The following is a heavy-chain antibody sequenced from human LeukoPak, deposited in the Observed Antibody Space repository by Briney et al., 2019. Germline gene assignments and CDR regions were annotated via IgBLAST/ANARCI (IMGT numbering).Heavy chain of an antibody. CDR1: GVTFSSYS. CDR3: ARERASSRWTLFGY. V-gene: IGHV3-21*01. Sequence: GGSLRLSCAASGVTFSSYSMNWFRQAPGKGLEWVSSIISSSSYIYYADSVRGRFTISRDADQHSLYLQMNSLIAEDTAVYYCARERASSRWTLFGYWGQGTLVTVSS. CDR2: IISSSSYI. D-gene: IGHD6-13*01. J-gene: IGHJ4*02.